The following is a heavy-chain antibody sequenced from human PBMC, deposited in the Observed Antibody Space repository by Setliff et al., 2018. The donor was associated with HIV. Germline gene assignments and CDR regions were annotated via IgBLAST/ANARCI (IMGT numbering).Heavy chain of an antibody. CDR1: GVSITTDGYY. D-gene: IGHD3-9*01. J-gene: IGHJ4*02. CDR3: AGGRYFRDIRDSRFDF. V-gene: IGHV4-31*03. CDR2: MYHSGSI. Sequence: NPSETLSLTCFVSGVSITTDGYYWSWIRHYPGKGLEWIGYMYHSGSIYYNASLASRLIMSLDPSKNQFSLKLNSMTAADTAMYYCAGGRYFRDIRDSRFDFWGQGMLVTVSS.